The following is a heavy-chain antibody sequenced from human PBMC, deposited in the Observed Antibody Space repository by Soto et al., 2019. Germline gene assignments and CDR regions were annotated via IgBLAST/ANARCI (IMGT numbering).Heavy chain of an antibody. CDR1: GGSFSGYY. Sequence: QVQLQQWGAGLLKPSETLSLTCAVYGGSFSGYYWSWIRQPPGKGLEWIGEINHSGSTNYNPSLNRRITISVDTSKNQFTLKRSPVTAADTAVYYCARGGIVVVPAAMRSCNYWGQGTLVTVSS. D-gene: IGHD2-2*01. CDR3: ARGGIVVVPAAMRSCNY. J-gene: IGHJ4*02. V-gene: IGHV4-34*01. CDR2: INHSGST.